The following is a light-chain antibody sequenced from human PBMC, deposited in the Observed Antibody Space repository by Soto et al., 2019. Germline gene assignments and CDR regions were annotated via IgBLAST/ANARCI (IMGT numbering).Light chain of an antibody. CDR3: SSFTSSITYV. J-gene: IGLJ1*01. CDR2: DVT. V-gene: IGLV2-14*01. CDR1: SSDVGGYNS. Sequence: QSVLTQPASVYGSPGQSITISCTGTSSDVGGYNSVSWYRQDPGKAPKLMIYDVTNRPSGVSNRFSGSKPGNTASLTISGLQAEDEADYYCSSFTSSITYVLGTGTKVTVL.